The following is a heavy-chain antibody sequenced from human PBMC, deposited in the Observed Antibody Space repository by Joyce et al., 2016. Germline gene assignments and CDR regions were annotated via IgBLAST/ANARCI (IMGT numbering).Heavy chain of an antibody. J-gene: IGHJ6*02. V-gene: IGHV1-69*12. CDR1: GGAFSNFT. CDR3: ARGGTSSDHFFFYTLDI. Sequence: QVLLVQSGATVKRPGSSLKVSCKSSGGAFSNFTVNWVRRAPGQRLEWMGGIIPFCGAAKYAEHFQGRVTLSADLSTRTAFMELSSLTSADTAVYYCARGGTSSDHFFFYTLDIWGPGTTVIVSS. CDR2: IIPFCGAA. D-gene: IGHD1-14*01.